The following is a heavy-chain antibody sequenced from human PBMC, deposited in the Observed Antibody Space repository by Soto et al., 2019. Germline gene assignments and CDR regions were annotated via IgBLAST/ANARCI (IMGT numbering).Heavy chain of an antibody. D-gene: IGHD3-10*01. CDR2: IVVGSGNT. CDR3: AAAQGRGGEGSYYNYFDY. J-gene: IGHJ4*02. CDR1: GFTFTSSA. V-gene: IGHV1-58*02. Sequence: ASVKVSCKASGFTFTSSAMQWVRQARGQRLEWIGWIVVGSGNTNYAQKFQERVTITRDMSTSTAYMELSSLRSEDTAVYYCAAAQGRGGEGSYYNYFDYWGQGTLVTVSS.